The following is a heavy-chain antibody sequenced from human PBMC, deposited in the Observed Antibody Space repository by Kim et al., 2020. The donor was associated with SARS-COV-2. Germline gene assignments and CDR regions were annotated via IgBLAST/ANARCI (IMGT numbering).Heavy chain of an antibody. Sequence: GGSLRLSCAASGFTFSSFAMHWVRQAPGKGLEWVAVISYDGSNKDYADSVKGRFTISRDKSKNTLYLQMNRLRAEDTALYYCARSDSRGHLVLNFDYWG. CDR3: ARSDSRGHLVLNFDY. CDR2: ISYDGSNK. CDR1: GFTFSSFA. J-gene: IGHJ4*01. V-gene: IGHV3-30*04. D-gene: IGHD3-22*01.